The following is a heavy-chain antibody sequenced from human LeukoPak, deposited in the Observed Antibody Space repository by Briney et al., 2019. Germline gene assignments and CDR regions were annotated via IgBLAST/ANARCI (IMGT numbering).Heavy chain of an antibody. V-gene: IGHV4-31*03. CDR1: GGSISSGDYY. Sequence: PSQTLSLTCTVSGGSISSGDYYWSWIRQHPGKGLEWIGYIYYSGSTYYNPSLKSRVTISVDTSKNQFSLKLSSVTAADTAVYYCARGVGFELRYFDWLPYFDYWGQGTLVTVSS. CDR2: IYYSGST. CDR3: ARGVGFELRYFDWLPYFDY. D-gene: IGHD3-9*01. J-gene: IGHJ4*02.